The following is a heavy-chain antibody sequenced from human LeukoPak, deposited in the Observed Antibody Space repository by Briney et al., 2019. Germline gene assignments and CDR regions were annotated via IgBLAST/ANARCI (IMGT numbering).Heavy chain of an antibody. CDR3: AKGYSYFYNFDY. D-gene: IGHD5-18*01. Sequence: PSETLSLTCTVSGGSISSYYWSWIRQPPGKGLEWIGYIYYSGSTNYNPSLKSRVTISVDTSKNQFSLKLSSVTAADTAVYYFAKGYSYFYNFDYWGQGTLVTVSS. V-gene: IGHV4-59*01. CDR2: IYYSGST. CDR1: GGSISSYY. J-gene: IGHJ4*02.